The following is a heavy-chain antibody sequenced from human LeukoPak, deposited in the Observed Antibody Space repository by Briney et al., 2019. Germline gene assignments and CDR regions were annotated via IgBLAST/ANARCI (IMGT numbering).Heavy chain of an antibody. CDR1: GFTFNNYW. Sequence: PGGSLRLSCAASGFTFNNYWMHWVRQAPGKGLVWVSRINSDGSSTNYADSVKGRFSISRDTSENTLSLQMNSLRAEDSAVYYCAAKGNGYTGTYVFAHWGRGTLVTVSS. D-gene: IGHD5-12*01. CDR3: AAKGNGYTGTYVFAH. CDR2: INSDGSST. V-gene: IGHV3-74*01. J-gene: IGHJ4*02.